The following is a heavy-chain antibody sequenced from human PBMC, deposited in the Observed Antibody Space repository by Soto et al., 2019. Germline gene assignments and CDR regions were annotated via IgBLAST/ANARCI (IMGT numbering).Heavy chain of an antibody. J-gene: IGHJ4*02. CDR1: GTTFSNYA. CDR3: VARRYCSGGSCPDYFDY. CDR2: IIPIFGTT. Sequence: QVQVVQSGAEVKKPGSSVKVSCKASGTTFSNYAISWVRQAPGQGLEWMGGIIPIFGTTNYPQKFQGRLTITADESTSTVYMELSSLRSEDTAVYYCVARRYCSGGSCPDYFDYWGQGTLVTVSS. V-gene: IGHV1-69*01. D-gene: IGHD2-15*01.